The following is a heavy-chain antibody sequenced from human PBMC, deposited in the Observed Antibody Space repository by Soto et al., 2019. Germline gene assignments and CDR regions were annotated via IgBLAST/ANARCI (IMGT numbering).Heavy chain of an antibody. D-gene: IGHD6-13*01. CDR2: ISSSGSTI. V-gene: IGHV3-11*01. CDR1: GFTFSDYY. J-gene: IGHJ4*01. Sequence: QVQLVEAGGGLVKHGGSLRLSCAASGFTFSDYYMSWIRQASGKGLEWVSYISSSGSTIYYADSVRGRFTISRDNAKNSLYLQMNSLRAEDTAVYYCARDVGDSSSWYLGAGYFDFWGQGTLVTVSS. CDR3: ARDVGDSSSWYLGAGYFDF.